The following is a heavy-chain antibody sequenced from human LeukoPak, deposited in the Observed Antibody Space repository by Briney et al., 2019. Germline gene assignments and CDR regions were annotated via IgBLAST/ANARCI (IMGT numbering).Heavy chain of an antibody. D-gene: IGHD5-18*01. J-gene: IGHJ4*02. Sequence: PGGSLRLSCAASGFTFSNYGIHWVRQAPGKGLEWVAVIWYDGSKKYYADSVKGRFNISRDNSKNTLYLQMNSLRAEDTAVYYCARDRGYSYGYLDYWGQGTLVTVSS. CDR1: GFTFSNYG. V-gene: IGHV3-33*01. CDR3: ARDRGYSYGYLDY. CDR2: IWYDGSKK.